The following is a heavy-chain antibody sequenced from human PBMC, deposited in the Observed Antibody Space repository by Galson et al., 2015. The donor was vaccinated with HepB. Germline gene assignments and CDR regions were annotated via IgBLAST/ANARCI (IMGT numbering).Heavy chain of an antibody. CDR1: GGSITSPDQY. CDR3: AQGGIAPGALAGEAFDI. J-gene: IGHJ3*02. V-gene: IGHV4-61*08. CDR2: IFYSGST. D-gene: IGHD6-13*01. Sequence: ETLSLTCSVSGGSITSPDQYWVWIRQPPGKGLEWIGYIFYSGSTNYNPSLKSRVTISVDTSKNQFSLRLSSVTAADTAIYYCAQGGIAPGALAGEAFDIWGQGTMVTVSS.